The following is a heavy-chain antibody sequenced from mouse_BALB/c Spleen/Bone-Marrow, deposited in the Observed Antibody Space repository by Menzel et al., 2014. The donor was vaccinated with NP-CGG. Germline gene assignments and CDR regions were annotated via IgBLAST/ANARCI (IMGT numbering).Heavy chain of an antibody. CDR1: GFTFTDYY. Sequence: EVQLVESGGGLVQPGGSLRLSCATSGFTFTDYYMSWVRQPPGKALEWLGFIRNKANGYTTDYSASVKGRFTISRDNSQSILYIQMNTLRAEDSATYYCARDMRDGLRWYFDVWGAGTTVTVSS. CDR2: IRNKANGYTT. V-gene: IGHV7-3*02. J-gene: IGHJ1*01. CDR3: ARDMRDGLRWYFDV. D-gene: IGHD2-3*01.